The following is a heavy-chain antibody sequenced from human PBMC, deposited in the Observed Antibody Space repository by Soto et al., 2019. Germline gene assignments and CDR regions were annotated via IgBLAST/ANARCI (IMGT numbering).Heavy chain of an antibody. Sequence: PGGSLRLSCAASGFTFSSYWMHWVRQAPGKGLVWVSRINSDGSSTSYADSVKGRFTISRDNAKNTLYLQMNSLRAEDTAVYYCARAYDFWSGYFGFWFDPWGQGTLVTVSS. CDR3: ARAYDFWSGYFGFWFDP. J-gene: IGHJ5*02. CDR2: INSDGSST. D-gene: IGHD3-3*01. V-gene: IGHV3-74*01. CDR1: GFTFSSYW.